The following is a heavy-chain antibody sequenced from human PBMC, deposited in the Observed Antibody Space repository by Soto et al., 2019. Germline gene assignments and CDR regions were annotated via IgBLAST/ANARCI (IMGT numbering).Heavy chain of an antibody. D-gene: IGHD6-19*01. CDR3: AVYRASSAY. V-gene: IGHV3-72*01. CDR1: GFTFSDHY. CDR2: TRNKANSYTT. Sequence: GGSLRLSCATSGFTFSDHYMDWVRQAPGKGLEWVGRTRNKANSYTTEYAASVKGRFTISRDDSKNSLYLQMNSLKTEDTAVYYCAVYRASSAYWGQGTLVTVSS. J-gene: IGHJ4*02.